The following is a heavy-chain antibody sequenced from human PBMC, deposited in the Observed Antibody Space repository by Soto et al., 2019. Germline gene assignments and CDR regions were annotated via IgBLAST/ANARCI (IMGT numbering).Heavy chain of an antibody. CDR2: MNPNSGNT. Sequence: QVQLVQSGAEVKKPGASVKVSCKASGYTFTSYDINWVRQATGQGLEWMGWMNPNSGNTGYAQKFQGRVTMTRNTSISTAYMELSSLRSDDTAVYYCASRAVAGSYYYYYGMAVWGQGTTVTVSS. D-gene: IGHD6-19*01. CDR3: ASRAVAGSYYYYYGMAV. V-gene: IGHV1-8*01. J-gene: IGHJ6*02. CDR1: GYTFTSYD.